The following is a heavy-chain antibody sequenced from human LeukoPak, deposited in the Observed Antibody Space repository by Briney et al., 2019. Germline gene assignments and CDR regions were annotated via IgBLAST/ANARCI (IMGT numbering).Heavy chain of an antibody. D-gene: IGHD3-3*01. CDR1: GDSFSNNGAP. V-gene: IGHV6-1*01. J-gene: IGHJ4*02. CDR3: GRETDFGVVTN. Sequence: SQTLSLTCAISGDSFSNNGAPWNWIRQSPSRGLEWLGRTYYRSQQWHSDYAPSVKGRITLNPDTSKNQFSLQLNSMTPEDTALYYCGRETDFGVVTNWGQGTLVTVSS. CDR2: TYYRSQQWHS.